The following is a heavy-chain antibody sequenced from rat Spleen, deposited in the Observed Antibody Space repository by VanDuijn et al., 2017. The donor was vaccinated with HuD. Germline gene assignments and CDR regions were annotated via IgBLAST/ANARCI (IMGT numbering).Heavy chain of an antibody. CDR1: GFTFSSYW. CDR3: ATQPDWEGFAY. J-gene: IGHJ3*01. V-gene: IGHV5-29*01. Sequence: EVQLVESGGGLVQPGGSLKLSCAVSGFTFSSYWMYWVRQAPGKGLEWVATIIYDGSRTYYRDSVKGRFTISRDNAKSTLYLQMDSLRSEDTATYYCATQPDWEGFAYWGQGTLVTVSS. CDR2: IIYDGSRT. D-gene: IGHD5-1*01.